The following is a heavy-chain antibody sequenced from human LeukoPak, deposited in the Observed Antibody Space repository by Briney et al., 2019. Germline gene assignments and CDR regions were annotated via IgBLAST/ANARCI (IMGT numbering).Heavy chain of an antibody. Sequence: SETLSLTCTVSGGSISSHDWSWIRQPPGKGLEWIGYIYYSGSTNYNPSLTGRVTISVDTSKNQLFLKLSSVTAADTAVYYCAREYNYYDSSGWDAFEIWGQGTMVTVSS. CDR1: GGSISSHD. D-gene: IGHD3-22*01. CDR3: AREYNYYDSSGWDAFEI. CDR2: IYYSGST. J-gene: IGHJ3*02. V-gene: IGHV4-59*11.